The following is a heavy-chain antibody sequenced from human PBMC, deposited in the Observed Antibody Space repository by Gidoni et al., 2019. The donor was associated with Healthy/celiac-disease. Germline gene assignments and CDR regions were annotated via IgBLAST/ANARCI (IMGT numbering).Heavy chain of an antibody. D-gene: IGHD2-2*03. V-gene: IGHV3-33*01. Sequence: QVQLVESGGGVVQPGRSLRLSCAASGFTFSSYGMHWVRQAPGKGLGWVAVIWYDGSNKYYADSVKGRFTISRDNSKNTLYLQMNSLRAEDTAVYYCARDGDCSSTSCYGGFDPWGQGTLVTVSS. CDR2: IWYDGSNK. CDR3: ARDGDCSSTSCYGGFDP. CDR1: GFTFSSYG. J-gene: IGHJ5*02.